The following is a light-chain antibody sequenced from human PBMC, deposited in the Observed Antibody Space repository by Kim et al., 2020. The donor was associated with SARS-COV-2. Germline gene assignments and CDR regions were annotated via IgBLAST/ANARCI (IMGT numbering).Light chain of an antibody. Sequence: VSGAPGQRVTISRTGAGHDVHWYQLLPGTAPKLLIFLTTKRPSGVPDRFSGSKSGTSASLAISGLQAEDEADYYCQSYDYSLGGLVFGGGTQLTVL. V-gene: IGLV1-40*01. CDR1: GAGHD. CDR2: LTT. CDR3: QSYDYSLGGLV. J-gene: IGLJ2*01.